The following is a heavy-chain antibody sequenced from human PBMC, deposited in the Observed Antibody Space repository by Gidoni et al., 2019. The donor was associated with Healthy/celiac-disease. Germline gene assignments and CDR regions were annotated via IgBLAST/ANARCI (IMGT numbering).Heavy chain of an antibody. Sequence: QVQLVESGGGVVQPGRSLRLSCAPSGFTFGRYASPWVRQAPGKGLGWVAVISYDGSNKYYADSVKGRFTISRDNSKNTLYLQMNSLRAEDTAVYYCARSRYDFWSGPYYYYYYMDVWGKGTTVTVSS. D-gene: IGHD3-3*01. J-gene: IGHJ6*03. V-gene: IGHV3-30-3*01. CDR3: ARSRYDFWSGPYYYYYYMDV. CDR1: GFTFGRYA. CDR2: ISYDGSNK.